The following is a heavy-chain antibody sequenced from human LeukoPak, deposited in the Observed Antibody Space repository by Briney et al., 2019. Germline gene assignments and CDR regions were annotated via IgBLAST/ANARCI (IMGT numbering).Heavy chain of an antibody. Sequence: GGSLRLSCAASGFTFNSYAMSWVRQAPGKGLEWVSAITGTGGSTYYADSVKGRFTISRDNSKNTLYLQMNSLRAEDTAVYYCAEARDYYYYYMDVWGKGTTVTVSS. CDR2: ITGTGGST. CDR1: GFTFNSYA. D-gene: IGHD5-12*01. CDR3: AEARDYYYYYMDV. V-gene: IGHV3-23*01. J-gene: IGHJ6*03.